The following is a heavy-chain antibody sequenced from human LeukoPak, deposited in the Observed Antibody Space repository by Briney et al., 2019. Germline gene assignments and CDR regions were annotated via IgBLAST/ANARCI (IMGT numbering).Heavy chain of an antibody. V-gene: IGHV4-38-2*02. CDR1: GYSISSGYY. J-gene: IGHJ5*02. D-gene: IGHD3-10*01. CDR2: IYHSGST. CDR3: ASRQRVRGPRNWFDP. Sequence: SETLSLTCTVSGYSISSGYYWGWIRQPPGKGLEWIGSIYHSGSTYYNPSLKSRVSMSVDTSKNQFSLKLSSVTAADMAVYYCASRQRVRGPRNWFDPWGQGTLVTVSS.